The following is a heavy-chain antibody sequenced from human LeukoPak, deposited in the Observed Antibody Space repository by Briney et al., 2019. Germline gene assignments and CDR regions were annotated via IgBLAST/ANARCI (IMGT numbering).Heavy chain of an antibody. CDR1: GFTFSSYA. D-gene: IGHD1-26*01. CDR2: ISGSGGST. V-gene: IGHV3-23*01. CDR3: AKDGIVGVINTGGRFDY. Sequence: GGSLRLSCAASGFTFSSYAMSWVRQAPGKGLEWVSAISGSGGSTYYADSVKGRFTISRDNSKNTLYLQMNSLRAEDTAVYYCAKDGIVGVINTGGRFDYWGQGTLVTVSS. J-gene: IGHJ4*02.